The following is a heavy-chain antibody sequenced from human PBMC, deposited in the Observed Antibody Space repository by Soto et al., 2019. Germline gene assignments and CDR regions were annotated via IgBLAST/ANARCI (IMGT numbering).Heavy chain of an antibody. Sequence: QVQLVESGGGLVKPGGSLRLSCAASGFTFSDYYMSWIRQAPGKGLEWVSYISSSGSIIYYADSVKGRLTISRDNAKNSLYRQMNSLRAEDTAVYYCARQKAWTGEWLSLYAPGMDVWGQGTTVTVSS. CDR3: ARQKAWTGEWLSLYAPGMDV. CDR1: GFTFSDYY. D-gene: IGHD3-22*01. J-gene: IGHJ6*02. V-gene: IGHV3-11*01. CDR2: ISSSGSII.